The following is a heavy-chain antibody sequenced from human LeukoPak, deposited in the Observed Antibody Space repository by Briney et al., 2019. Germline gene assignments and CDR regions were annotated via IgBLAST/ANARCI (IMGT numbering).Heavy chain of an antibody. Sequence: GASVKVSCKASGYTFTSYGISWVRQAPGQGLEWMGWISAYNGNTNYAQKLQGRVTMTTDTSTSTAYMELRSLRSDDTAVYYCARGYHSKMTEMATIPDYWGQGTLVTVSS. CDR2: ISAYNGNT. V-gene: IGHV1-18*01. J-gene: IGHJ4*02. CDR1: GYTFTSYG. CDR3: ARGYHSKMTEMATIPDY. D-gene: IGHD5-24*01.